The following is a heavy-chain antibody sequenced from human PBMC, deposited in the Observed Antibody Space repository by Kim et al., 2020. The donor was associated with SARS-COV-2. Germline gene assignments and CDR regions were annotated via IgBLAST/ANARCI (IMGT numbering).Heavy chain of an antibody. V-gene: IGHV3-23*01. CDR3: AKDLRPYYYDSSGYYVYYYGMDV. CDR1: GFTFSSYA. D-gene: IGHD3-22*01. J-gene: IGHJ6*02. CDR2: ISGSGGST. Sequence: GGSLRLSCAASGFTFSSYAMSWVRQAPGKGLEWVSAISGSGGSTYYADSVKGRFTISRDNSKNTLYLQMNSLRAEDTAVYYCAKDLRPYYYDSSGYYVYYYGMDVWGQGTTVTVSS.